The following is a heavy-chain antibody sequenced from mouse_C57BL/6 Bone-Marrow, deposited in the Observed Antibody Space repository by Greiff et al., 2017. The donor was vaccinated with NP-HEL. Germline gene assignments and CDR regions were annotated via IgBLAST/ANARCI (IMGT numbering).Heavy chain of an antibody. V-gene: IGHV1-54*01. J-gene: IGHJ4*01. D-gene: IGHD2-4*01. CDR2: INPGSGGT. CDR3: ARWVDYDWDYAMDY. Sequence: VQVVESGAELVRPGTSVKVSCKASGYAFTNYLIEWVKQRPGQGLEWIGVINPGSGGTNYNEKFKGKATLTADKSSSTAYMQLSSLTSEDSAVYFCARWVDYDWDYAMDYWGQGTSVTVSS. CDR1: GYAFTNYL.